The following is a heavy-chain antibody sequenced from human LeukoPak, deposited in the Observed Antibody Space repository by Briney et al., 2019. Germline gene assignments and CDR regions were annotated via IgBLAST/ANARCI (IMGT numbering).Heavy chain of an antibody. CDR1: GYTFTSYG. CDR2: ISTYNGNT. D-gene: IGHD3-10*01. J-gene: IGHJ6*03. CDR3: ARGIGMVRGVIEYYYYMDV. V-gene: IGHV1-18*01. Sequence: ASVKVSCKASGYTFTSYGISWVRQAPGQGLEWMGWISTYNGNTNYAQKVQGRVTMTTDTSTSTAYMELRSLRSDDTAVYYCARGIGMVRGVIEYYYYMDVWGKGTTVTVSS.